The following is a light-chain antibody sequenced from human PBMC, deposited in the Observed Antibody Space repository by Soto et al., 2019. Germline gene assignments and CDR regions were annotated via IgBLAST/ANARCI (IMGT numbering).Light chain of an antibody. CDR2: AAS. Sequence: AIQMTQSPSSLSASVGDRVTITCRASQGIRNDLGWFQQKPGKAPNLLIYAASSLQSGVPSRFSGSGSGTDFTLTISSLQSEDFAVYYCQQYNSWLWTFGQGTKVDIK. CDR3: QQYNSWLWT. J-gene: IGKJ1*01. V-gene: IGKV1-6*01. CDR1: QGIRND.